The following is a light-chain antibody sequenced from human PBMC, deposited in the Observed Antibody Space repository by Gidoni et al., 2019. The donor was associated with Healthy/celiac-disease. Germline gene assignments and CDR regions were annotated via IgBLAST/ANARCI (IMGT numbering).Light chain of an antibody. V-gene: IGKV4-1*01. CDR1: QSVLYSSNNKNY. J-gene: IGKJ3*01. CDR2: WAS. Sequence: DIVMTQSPDSLAVSLGERATINCKSSQSVLYSSNNKNYLAWYQQKPGQPPKLLIYWASTRESGVPDRFSGSGSGTDFTLTISSLQAEDVAVYYCQQYYSTLFFGPXTKVDIK. CDR3: QQYYSTLF.